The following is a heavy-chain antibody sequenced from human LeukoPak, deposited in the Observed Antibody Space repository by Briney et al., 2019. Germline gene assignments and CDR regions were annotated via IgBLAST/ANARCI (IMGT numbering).Heavy chain of an antibody. V-gene: IGHV3-11*01. D-gene: IGHD3-22*01. CDR3: ARVMLTRYDSSGFDY. Sequence: GGSLRLSCAASGFTFSDYYMTWIRQAPGKGLEWVSYISSSGSTIYYADSVKGRFTISRDNAKNSLYLQMNSLRAEDTAVYYCARVMLTRYDSSGFDYWGQGTLVTVSS. CDR1: GFTFSDYY. CDR2: ISSSGSTI. J-gene: IGHJ4*02.